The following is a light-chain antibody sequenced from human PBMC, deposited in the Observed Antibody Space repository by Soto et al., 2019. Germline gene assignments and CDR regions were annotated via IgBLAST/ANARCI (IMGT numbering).Light chain of an antibody. J-gene: IGLJ2*01. CDR3: QVWDSSSDHFV. V-gene: IGLV3-21*02. Sequence: SSELTQPPSVSVAPGQTARITCGGTNIGSKSVHWYQQKPGQAPVLVVYDDSDRPSGIPERFSGSNSGNTATLTISRVEAGDEADYYCQVWDSSSDHFVFGGGTKLTVL. CDR2: DDS. CDR1: NIGSKS.